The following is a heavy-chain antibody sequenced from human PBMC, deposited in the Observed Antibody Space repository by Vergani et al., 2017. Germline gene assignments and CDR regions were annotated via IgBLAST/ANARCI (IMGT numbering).Heavy chain of an antibody. V-gene: IGHV3-11*04. J-gene: IGHJ6*02. D-gene: IGHD1-1*01. CDR3: AKNPSISTTRHYYAMDV. CDR2: ISPGASTV. Sequence: LEESGGGSVKPGGSLRLSCAASGFKFSDHYMSWIRQAPGKGLEWVSHISPGASTVSYTDSVTGRFTVSRDNDNNSLTLDMTTLRVEYTAVYYCAKNPSISTTRHYYAMDVWGQGTTVTVSS. CDR1: GFKFSDHY.